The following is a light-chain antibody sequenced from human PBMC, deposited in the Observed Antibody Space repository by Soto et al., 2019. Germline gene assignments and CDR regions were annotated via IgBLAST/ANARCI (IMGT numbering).Light chain of an antibody. CDR3: QQYNSWPMYT. Sequence: EIVMTQSPASLSVSPGETATLSCRASQSISNSLAWYQQKPGQAPSLLIYGASTRATGIPARFSGSGSGTEFTLTISSLQSEDSALYYCQQYNSWPMYTFGQGTKLEIK. J-gene: IGKJ2*01. CDR2: GAS. V-gene: IGKV3-15*01. CDR1: QSISNS.